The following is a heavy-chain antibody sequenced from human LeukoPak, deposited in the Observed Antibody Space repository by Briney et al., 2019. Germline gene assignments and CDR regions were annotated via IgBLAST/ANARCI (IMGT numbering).Heavy chain of an antibody. V-gene: IGHV3-48*04. CDR2: ISSSGSTI. D-gene: IGHD3-10*02. Sequence: GGSLRLSCATSGFAFSSYTMNWVRQAPGKGLEWVSYISSSGSTIYYADSVKSRFTISRDNAKNSLYLQMNSLRAGDTAVYYCAELGITRIGGVWGKGTTVTISS. J-gene: IGHJ6*04. CDR3: AELGITRIGGV. CDR1: GFAFSSYT.